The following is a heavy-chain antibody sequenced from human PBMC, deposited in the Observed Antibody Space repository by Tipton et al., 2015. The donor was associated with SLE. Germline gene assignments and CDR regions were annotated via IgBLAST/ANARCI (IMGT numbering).Heavy chain of an antibody. J-gene: IGHJ6*03. CDR1: GVSFTRYR. V-gene: IGHV4-34*01. CDR3: ARVVGGEAADYFFYYMDV. CDR2: ISQRGIT. Sequence: TLSLTCAVYGVSFTRYRWSWIRQPPGKGLEWIGEISQRGITNYNPSLKSRVTISGDPSEKQVSLSLTSVNAADTAVYYCARVVGGEAADYFFYYMDVWGKGTAVTVS. D-gene: IGHD6-13*01.